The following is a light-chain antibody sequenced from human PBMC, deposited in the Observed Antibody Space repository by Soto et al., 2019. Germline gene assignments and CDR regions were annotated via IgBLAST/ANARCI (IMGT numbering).Light chain of an antibody. CDR2: DVS. Sequence: QSALTQPASVSGSPGQSNTISCTGTSSDVGGYNCVSWYQQHPGKAPKLMIYDVSNRPSGVSNRFSGSKSGNTASLTISGLQAEDEADYYCSSYTSSSTLVFGGGTKLTVL. J-gene: IGLJ2*01. CDR3: SSYTSSSTLV. V-gene: IGLV2-14*01. CDR1: SSDVGGYNC.